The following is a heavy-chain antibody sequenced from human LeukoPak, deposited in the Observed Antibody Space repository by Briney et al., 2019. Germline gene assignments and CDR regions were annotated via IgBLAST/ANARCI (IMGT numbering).Heavy chain of an antibody. J-gene: IGHJ4*02. Sequence: SETLSLTCTVSGVSISSYYWSWIRQPAGKGLEWIVRIYTSGSTNYNPSLRSRVTISVDKSKNQLSLKLRSVTAADTAVYYCARDGAVAGREGFDYWGQGTLVTVSS. CDR3: ARDGAVAGREGFDY. CDR2: IYTSGST. CDR1: GVSISSYY. D-gene: IGHD6-19*01. V-gene: IGHV4-4*07.